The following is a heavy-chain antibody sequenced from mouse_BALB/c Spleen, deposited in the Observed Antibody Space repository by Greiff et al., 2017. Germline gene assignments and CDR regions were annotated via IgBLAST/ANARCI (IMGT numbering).Heavy chain of an antibody. J-gene: IGHJ3*01. Sequence: VQLQESGPGLVAPSQSLSITCTVSGFSLTGYGVNWVRQPPGKGLEWLGMIWGDGSTDYNSALKSRLSISKDNSKSQVFLKMNSLQTDDTARYYCAREGGYDEEAWFAYWGQGTLVTVSA. V-gene: IGHV2-6-7*01. CDR1: GFSLTGYG. CDR3: AREGGYDEEAWFAY. CDR2: IWGDGST. D-gene: IGHD2-2*01.